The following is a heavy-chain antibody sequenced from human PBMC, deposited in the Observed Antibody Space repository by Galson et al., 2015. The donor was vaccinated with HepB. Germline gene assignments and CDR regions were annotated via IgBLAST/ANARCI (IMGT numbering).Heavy chain of an antibody. CDR1: GFTFSSYA. CDR3: AKGDPRGTYNWNYVFDY. D-gene: IGHD1-7*01. V-gene: IGHV3-23*01. CDR2: ISGTGRST. Sequence: SLRLSCAASGFTFSSYAMHWVRQAPGKGLEWVSTISGTGRSTYFTDSVEGRFTISRDNSKNTLYLHMNSLRAEDTAAYYCAKGDPRGTYNWNYVFDYWGQGILVTVSS. J-gene: IGHJ4*02.